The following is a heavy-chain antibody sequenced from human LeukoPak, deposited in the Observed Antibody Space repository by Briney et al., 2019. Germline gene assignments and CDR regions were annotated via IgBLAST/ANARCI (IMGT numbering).Heavy chain of an antibody. Sequence: SETLSLPCAVYGGSFSGYYWSWIRQPPGKGLEWIGEINHSGSTNYNPSLKSRVTISVDTSKNQFSLKLSSVTAADTAVYYCARATGYSDYWGQGTLVTDSS. V-gene: IGHV4-34*01. D-gene: IGHD6-13*01. CDR1: GGSFSGYY. J-gene: IGHJ4*02. CDR2: INHSGST. CDR3: ARATGYSDY.